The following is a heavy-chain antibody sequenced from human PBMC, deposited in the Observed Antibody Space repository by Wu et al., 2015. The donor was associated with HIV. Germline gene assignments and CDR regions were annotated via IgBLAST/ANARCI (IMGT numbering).Heavy chain of an antibody. V-gene: IGHV1-2*02. J-gene: IGHJ4*02. CDR2: INPQTGGT. Sequence: VQLVQSGSEVKTPGASVKVSCTTSGYPFTNYYTHWVRQAPGQALEWIGWINPQTGGTNYAQKFHDRVTVTTDTSANTAYMELSGLTSDDTAVYYCARASTMILVVPGYWGQGTLVTVSS. CDR1: GYPFTNYY. CDR3: ARASTMILVVPGY. D-gene: IGHD3-22*01.